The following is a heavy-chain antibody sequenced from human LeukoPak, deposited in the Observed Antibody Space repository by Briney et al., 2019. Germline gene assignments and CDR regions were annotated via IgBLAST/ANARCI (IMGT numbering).Heavy chain of an antibody. J-gene: IGHJ4*02. CDR1: GGSITGYY. CDR2: IHYTGAT. V-gene: IGHV4-34*01. Sequence: SETLSLTCAVYGGSITGYYWSWIRQTPGRGLEWVGEIHYTGATSYNPSLKSRATISTDTSKNQFSLRLTSVTAADTARYYCARALIGYHTVFESWGQGTLVTVSS. CDR3: ARALIGYHTVFES. D-gene: IGHD6-25*01.